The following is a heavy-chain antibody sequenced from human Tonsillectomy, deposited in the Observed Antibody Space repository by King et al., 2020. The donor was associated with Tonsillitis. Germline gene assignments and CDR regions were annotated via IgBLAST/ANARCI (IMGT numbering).Heavy chain of an antibody. V-gene: IGHV3-30-3*01. CDR3: ATSPSXXWFGPHTGYFDH. CDR2: ISNDGSNK. Sequence: VQLVESGGGVVQPGGSLRLSCLASGFPFSRSAVYWVRQPPGKGLEWVAVISNDGSNKYFADSVKGRFTISRDNSKDTLYLQMNSLRAEDTAVYYCATSPSXXWFGPHTGYFDHXGQGTLVSVSS. J-gene: IGHJ4*02. D-gene: IGHD3-10*01. CDR1: GFPFSRSA.